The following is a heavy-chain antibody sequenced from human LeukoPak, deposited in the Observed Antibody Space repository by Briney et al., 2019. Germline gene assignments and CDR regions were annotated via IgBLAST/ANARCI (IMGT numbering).Heavy chain of an antibody. CDR3: ATYFSGSGSFTTQFDH. J-gene: IGHJ4*02. CDR1: GYTFTSYD. V-gene: IGHV1-8*01. Sequence: ASVKVSCKASGYTFTSYDINWVRQATGQGLEWMGWMNPNSGNTGYAQRFQGRVTMTRNTSISTAYMELSSLRSEDTAVYYCATYFSGSGSFTTQFDHWGQGTLVTVSS. CDR2: MNPNSGNT. D-gene: IGHD3-10*01.